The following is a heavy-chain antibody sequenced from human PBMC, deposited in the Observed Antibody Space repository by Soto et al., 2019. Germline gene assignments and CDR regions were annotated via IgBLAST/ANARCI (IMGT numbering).Heavy chain of an antibody. CDR1: GGSISSYY. J-gene: IGHJ6*03. CDR2: IYYSGST. Sequence: SETLSLTCTVSGGSISSYYWSWIRQPPGKGLEWIGYIYYSGSTNYNPSLKSRVTISVDTSKNQFSLKLSSVTAADTAVYYCARGPWGMAARDYMDVWGKGTTVTVSS. D-gene: IGHD2-15*01. V-gene: IGHV4-59*01. CDR3: ARGPWGMAARDYMDV.